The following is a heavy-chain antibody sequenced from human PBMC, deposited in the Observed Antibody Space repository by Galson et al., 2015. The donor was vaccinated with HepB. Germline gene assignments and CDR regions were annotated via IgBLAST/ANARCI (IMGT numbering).Heavy chain of an antibody. J-gene: IGHJ4*02. V-gene: IGHV3-64D*06. CDR1: GFTFSSYA. CDR2: ISSNGGST. Sequence: SLRLSCAASGFTFSSYAMHWVRQAPGKGLEYVSAISSNGGSTYYADSVKGRFTISRDNSKNTLYLQMSSLRAEDTAVYYCVKVFWPTEPEVLRYFDWSPFDYWGQGTLVTVSS. CDR3: VKVFWPTEPEVLRYFDWSPFDY. D-gene: IGHD3-9*01.